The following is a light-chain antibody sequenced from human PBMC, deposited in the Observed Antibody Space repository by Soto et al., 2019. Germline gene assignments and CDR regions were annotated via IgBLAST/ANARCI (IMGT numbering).Light chain of an antibody. CDR2: DAS. V-gene: IGKV1-5*01. CDR3: QHYETYPA. Sequence: DIQMTQSPSTLSASVGDSVTIACRASQSISSWLAWYQQKPGIAPKLPISDASSLESGVPSRFSGSGSGTEFTLTISSLQPDDFATYYCQHYETYPAFGQGTKVEIK. CDR1: QSISSW. J-gene: IGKJ1*01.